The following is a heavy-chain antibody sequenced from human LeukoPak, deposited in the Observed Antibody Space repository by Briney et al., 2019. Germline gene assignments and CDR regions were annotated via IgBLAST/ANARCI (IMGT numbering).Heavy chain of an antibody. J-gene: IGHJ5*02. V-gene: IGHV3-7*01. D-gene: IGHD3-3*01. CDR2: IKKDGSEK. CDR3: ARDRESAGVWQVGFDP. CDR1: GFTFSSYS. Sequence: PGGSLRLSCAASGFTFSSYSMNWVRQAPGKGLEWVANIKKDGSEKYYVDAVKGRFTISRDNAKNSLYLQMNSLRAEDTAVYYCARDRESAGVWQVGFDPWGQGTLVTVSS.